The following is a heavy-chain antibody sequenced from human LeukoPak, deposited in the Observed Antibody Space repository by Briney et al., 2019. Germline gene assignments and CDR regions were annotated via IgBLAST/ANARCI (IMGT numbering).Heavy chain of an antibody. CDR3: AREPRYYYDSSGYLGY. J-gene: IGHJ4*02. CDR1: GGTFSCYA. Sequence: ASVKVSCKASGGTFSCYAISWVRQAPGQGLEGMGRIIPIFGTANYAQTLQGRVTITTDESTSTAYMELSSLRSEDTAVYFCAREPRYYYDSSGYLGYWGQGTLVTVSS. V-gene: IGHV1-69*05. D-gene: IGHD3-22*01. CDR2: IIPIFGTA.